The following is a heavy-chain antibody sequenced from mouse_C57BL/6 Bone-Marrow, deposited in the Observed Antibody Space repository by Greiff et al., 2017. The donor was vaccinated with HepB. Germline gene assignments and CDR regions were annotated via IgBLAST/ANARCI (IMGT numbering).Heavy chain of an antibody. D-gene: IGHD1-2*01. Sequence: QVQLQQSGPGLVAPSQSLSITCTVSGFSLTSYGVHWVRQPPGKGLEWLVVIWCDGSTTYNSALKSRLSISKDNSKSQVLFKMNSRQTDDTARDYCGRQYGGGRYARDYWGQGTSVTVSS. CDR3: GRQYGGGRYARDY. CDR2: IWCDGST. J-gene: IGHJ4*01. CDR1: GFSLTSYG. V-gene: IGHV2-6-1*01.